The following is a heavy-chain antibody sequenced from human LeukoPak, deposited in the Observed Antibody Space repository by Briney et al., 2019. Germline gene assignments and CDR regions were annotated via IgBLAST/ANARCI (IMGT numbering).Heavy chain of an antibody. CDR1: GFTFGDYA. V-gene: IGHV3-49*03. Sequence: GGSLRLSCTASGFTFGDYAMSWFRQAPGKGLEWVGFIRSKAYGGTTEYAASVKGRFTISRDDSKSIAYLQMNSLKTEDTAVYYCTRDRGTQWLVHGDYWGQGTLVTVSS. CDR2: IRSKAYGGTT. CDR3: TRDRGTQWLVHGDY. D-gene: IGHD6-19*01. J-gene: IGHJ4*02.